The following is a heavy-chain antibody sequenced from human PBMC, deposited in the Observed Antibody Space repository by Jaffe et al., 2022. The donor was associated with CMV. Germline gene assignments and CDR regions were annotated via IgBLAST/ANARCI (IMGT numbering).Heavy chain of an antibody. CDR2: INPNSGGT. Sequence: QVQLVQSGAEVKKPGASVKVSCKASGYTFTGYYMHWVRQAPGQGLEWMGWINPNSGGTNYAQKFQGRVTMTRDTSISTAYMELSRLRSDDTAVYYCARGRIVVVPAARVRDYGMDVWGQGTTVTVSS. D-gene: IGHD2-2*01. V-gene: IGHV1-2*02. CDR3: ARGRIVVVPAARVRDYGMDV. J-gene: IGHJ6*02. CDR1: GYTFTGYY.